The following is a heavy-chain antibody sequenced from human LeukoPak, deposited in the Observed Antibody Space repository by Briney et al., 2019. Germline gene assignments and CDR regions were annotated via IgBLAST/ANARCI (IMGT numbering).Heavy chain of an antibody. CDR3: ASEPCSGCSPDY. Sequence: SETLSLTCTVSGGSISSSGFYWDWIRQPPGKGLEWIGSISYSGSTYYNPSLKRRVTISVDTSKNQFSLKLSSVTAADTAVYYCASEPCSGCSPDYWGQGTLVTVSS. CDR2: ISYSGST. V-gene: IGHV4-39*01. D-gene: IGHD6-19*01. CDR1: GGSISSSGFY. J-gene: IGHJ4*02.